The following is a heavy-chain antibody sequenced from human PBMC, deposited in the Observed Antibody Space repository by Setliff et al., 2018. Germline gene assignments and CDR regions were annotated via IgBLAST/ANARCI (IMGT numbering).Heavy chain of an antibody. CDR3: ARIAYFDFWRGFGVGAFDL. D-gene: IGHD3-3*01. V-gene: IGHV4-39*01. CDR2: IYYSGKT. J-gene: IGHJ3*01. Sequence: PSETLSLTCSVSGASVSNVNYYWGWIRQPPGKGLEWVGSIYYSGKTYSNPSFKSRVTMSVDKSKNQFSLKLASVTAADRAVYYCARIAYFDFWRGFGVGAFDLWGHGSAVTVSS. CDR1: GASVSNVNYY.